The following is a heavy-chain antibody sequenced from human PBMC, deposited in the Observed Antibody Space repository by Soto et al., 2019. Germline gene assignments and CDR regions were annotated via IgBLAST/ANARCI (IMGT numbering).Heavy chain of an antibody. CDR1: GYSFSTYD. D-gene: IGHD3-3*01. CDR3: ATSYDSGFDP. J-gene: IGHJ5*02. V-gene: IGHV1-18*04. CDR2: ISPKNGNT. Sequence: ASVNVSCKASGYSFSTYDISWLRQAPGQGPEWMGRISPKNGNTNYAQNFQDRVTMTADTSSSTAYMELRGLRSDDTAKYYCATSYDSGFDPWGQGTLVTVS.